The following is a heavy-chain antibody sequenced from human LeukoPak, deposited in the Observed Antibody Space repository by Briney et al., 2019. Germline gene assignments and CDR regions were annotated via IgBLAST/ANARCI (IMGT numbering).Heavy chain of an antibody. D-gene: IGHD3-10*01. CDR1: GGTFSSYA. J-gene: IGHJ4*02. V-gene: IGHV1-69*13. CDR2: IIPIFGTA. CDR3: ARGRSSEFDY. Sequence: ASVKVSCKASGGTFSSYAISWVRQAPGQGLEWMGGIIPIFGTANYAQKFQGRVTITADESTSTAYMELRSLRSDDTAVCYCARGRSSEFDYWGQGTLVTVSS.